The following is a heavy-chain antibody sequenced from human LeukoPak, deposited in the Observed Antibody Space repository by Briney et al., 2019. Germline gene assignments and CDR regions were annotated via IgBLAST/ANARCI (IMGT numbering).Heavy chain of an antibody. CDR1: GYSISSGYY. V-gene: IGHV4-38-2*01. CDR2: IYHSGST. CDR3: ARGLGTNQDD. Sequence: SETLSLTCAVSGYSISSGYYWGWIRQPPGKGLEWIGSIYHSGSTYYNPSLKSRVTISVDTSKNQFSLKLTSVTAADTAVYYCARGLGTNQDDWGQGTLVTVSS. D-gene: IGHD6-13*01. J-gene: IGHJ4*02.